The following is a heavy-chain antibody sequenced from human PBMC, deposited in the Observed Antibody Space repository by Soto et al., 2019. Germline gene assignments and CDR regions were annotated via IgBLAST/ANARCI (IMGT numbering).Heavy chain of an antibody. D-gene: IGHD2-2*01. J-gene: IGHJ6*02. CDR1: GFTFSNAW. Sequence: EVQLVESGGGLVKPGGSLRLSCTGAGFTFSNAWMSWVRQAPGKGLEWVGRIKSKTDGGTADYAAPVKGRFTISRDDSKDTLFLKMNSVKNEDTAVYYCTTGEGHCCTTSCYFSYYYYGMDVWGQGTTVTVSS. CDR2: IKSKTDGGTA. CDR3: TTGEGHCCTTSCYFSYYYYGMDV. V-gene: IGHV3-15*01.